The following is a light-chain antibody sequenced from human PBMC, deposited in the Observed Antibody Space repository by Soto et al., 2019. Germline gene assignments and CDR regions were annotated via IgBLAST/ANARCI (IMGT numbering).Light chain of an antibody. V-gene: IGKV3-20*01. Sequence: EIVLTQSPATLSLSPGERATLSCRASQSVSSYLAWYQQKAGQAPRLLISGASSRATGIPDRLSGSGSGTDFTLTISRLEPEDFAVYYCQQSGSSPITFGQGTRLEIK. CDR2: GAS. CDR1: QSVSSY. CDR3: QQSGSSPIT. J-gene: IGKJ5*01.